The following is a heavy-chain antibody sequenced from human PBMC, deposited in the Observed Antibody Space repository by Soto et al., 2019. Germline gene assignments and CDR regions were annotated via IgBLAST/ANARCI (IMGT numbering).Heavy chain of an antibody. J-gene: IGHJ6*02. Sequence: ASVKVSCKASGGTFSSYAISWVRQAPGQGLEWMGGIIPIFGTANYAQKFQGRVTITADESTSTAYMELSSLRSEDTAVYYCARDGPIAAAGYYYYGMDVWGQGTTVTVSS. CDR2: IIPIFGTA. CDR1: GGTFSSYA. D-gene: IGHD6-13*01. V-gene: IGHV1-69*13. CDR3: ARDGPIAAAGYYYYGMDV.